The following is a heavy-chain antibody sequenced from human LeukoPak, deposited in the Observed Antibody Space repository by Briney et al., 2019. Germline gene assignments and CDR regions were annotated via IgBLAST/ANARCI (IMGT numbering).Heavy chain of an antibody. D-gene: IGHD1-26*01. CDR3: ARDREGYFGMDV. CDR1: GFTFSRFG. Sequence: GGSLRLSCAASGFTFSRFGMHWVRQAPGKGLEWVAIIWCDGSNKYYADSVKGRLSISRDNSRNTLHLQISSLRAEDTAVYYCARDREGYFGMDVWGPGTPVIVSS. CDR2: IWCDGSNK. J-gene: IGHJ6*02. V-gene: IGHV3-33*01.